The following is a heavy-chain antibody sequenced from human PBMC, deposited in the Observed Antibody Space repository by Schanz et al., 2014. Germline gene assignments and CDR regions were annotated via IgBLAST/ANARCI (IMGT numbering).Heavy chain of an antibody. Sequence: QVQLVESGGGVVQPGRSLRLSCAASGFTFSSYWMHWVRQAPGKGLEWVAVIWSDGTNEYYADSVKGRFTISGDSSKYTVYLQMNSLRADDTAVYYCAKGPYYYYYMDVWGNGTTVTVSS. CDR2: IWSDGTNE. V-gene: IGHV3-33*08. J-gene: IGHJ6*03. CDR3: AKGPYYYYYMDV. CDR1: GFTFSSYW.